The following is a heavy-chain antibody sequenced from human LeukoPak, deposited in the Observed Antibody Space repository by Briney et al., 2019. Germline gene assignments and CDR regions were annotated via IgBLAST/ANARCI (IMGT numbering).Heavy chain of an antibody. V-gene: IGHV3-20*04. J-gene: IGHJ3*02. CDR2: INWNGGST. D-gene: IGHD3-10*01. CDR3: ARVHWGNYYLNAFDI. CDR1: GFTFDDYG. Sequence: GGSLRLSCAASGFTFDDYGMSWVRQAPGKGLEWVSGINWNGGSTGYADSVKGRFTISRDNAKNSLYLQMNSLRVEDTAVYYCARVHWGNYYLNAFDIWGQGTMVTVSS.